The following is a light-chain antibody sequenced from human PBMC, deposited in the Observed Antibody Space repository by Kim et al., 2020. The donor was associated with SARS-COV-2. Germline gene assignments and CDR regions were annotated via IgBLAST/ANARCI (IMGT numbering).Light chain of an antibody. J-gene: IGLJ2*01. CDR2: GKN. CDR3: NSRDSNDNVV. Sequence: SSELTQEPAVSVALGQTVRITCQGDSLRSYYATWYQQKPGQAPILVIYGKNNRPSGIPDRFSGSSSGNTASLTITGTQAGDEADYYCNSRDSNDNVVFGGGTKVTVL. V-gene: IGLV3-19*01. CDR1: SLRSYY.